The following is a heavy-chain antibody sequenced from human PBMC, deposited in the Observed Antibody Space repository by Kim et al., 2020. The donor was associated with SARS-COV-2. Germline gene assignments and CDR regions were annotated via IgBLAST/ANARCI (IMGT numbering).Heavy chain of an antibody. J-gene: IGHJ4*02. Sequence: ASVKVSCKASGYTFTSYAMNWVRQAPGQGLEWMGWINTNTGNPTYAQGFTGRFVFSLDTSVSTAYLQISSLKAEDTAVYYCAGDLLGMVRGVIDYWGQGTLVTVSS. CDR2: INTNTGNP. D-gene: IGHD3-10*01. CDR3: AGDLLGMVRGVIDY. V-gene: IGHV7-4-1*02. CDR1: GYTFTSYA.